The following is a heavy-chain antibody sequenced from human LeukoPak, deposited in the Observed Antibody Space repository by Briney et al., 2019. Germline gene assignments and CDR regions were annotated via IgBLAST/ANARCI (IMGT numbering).Heavy chain of an antibody. J-gene: IGHJ4*02. CDR1: GFTFSSYS. Sequence: GSLRLSCAASGFTFSSYSMNWVRQAPGKGLEWVSSITGRNSFIYYADSVKGRFTISRDNAKNSLYLQMNSLRAEDTAVYYCARIAMVRGDPPYYFDYWGQGTLVTVSS. V-gene: IGHV3-21*01. CDR3: ARIAMVRGDPPYYFDY. D-gene: IGHD3-10*01. CDR2: ITGRNSFI.